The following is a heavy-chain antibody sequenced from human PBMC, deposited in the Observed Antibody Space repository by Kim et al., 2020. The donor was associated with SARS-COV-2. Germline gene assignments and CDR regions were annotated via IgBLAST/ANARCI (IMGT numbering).Heavy chain of an antibody. J-gene: IGHJ6*04. CDR3: ARDLSGAYDLYYGMDV. D-gene: IGHD2-15*01. Sequence: GGSLRLSCVVSGFTFSTYTFHWVRQSPGKGLEWVAIISSDGKNDDYADAVKGRFTISRDDSKNTIYLQMNSLRGEDTAVYYCARDLSGAYDLYYGMDVWGKGT. CDR1: GFTFSTYT. V-gene: IGHV3-30*04. CDR2: ISSDGKND.